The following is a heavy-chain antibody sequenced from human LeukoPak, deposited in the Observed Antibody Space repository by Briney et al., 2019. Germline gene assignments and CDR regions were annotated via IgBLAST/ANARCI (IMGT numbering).Heavy chain of an antibody. J-gene: IGHJ3*02. V-gene: IGHV3-30*02. CDR1: GFTFSSYG. D-gene: IGHD2-8*01. CDR3: AKDRVVLMVYAICDAFDI. CDR2: IRSDGTNK. Sequence: PGGSLRLSCAASGFTFSSYGIHWVRQAPGKGLDWVAFIRSDGTNKYYADSVKGRFTISRDNSKNTLYLQMNSLRAEDTAVYYCAKDRVVLMVYAICDAFDIWGQGTMVTVSS.